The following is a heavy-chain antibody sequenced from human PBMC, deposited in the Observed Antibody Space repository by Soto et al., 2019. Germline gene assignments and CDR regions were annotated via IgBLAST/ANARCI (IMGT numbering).Heavy chain of an antibody. CDR1: GGSFSGYY. J-gene: IGHJ6*04. CDR3: ASPFGEYYYYGMDV. V-gene: IGHV4-34*01. Sequence: SETLSLTCAVYGGSFSGYYWSWIRQPPGKGLEWIGEINHSGSTNYNPSLKSRVTISVDTSKNQFSLKLSSVTAADTAVYYCASPFGEYYYYGMDVWGKGTTVTVSS. CDR2: INHSGST. D-gene: IGHD3-10*01.